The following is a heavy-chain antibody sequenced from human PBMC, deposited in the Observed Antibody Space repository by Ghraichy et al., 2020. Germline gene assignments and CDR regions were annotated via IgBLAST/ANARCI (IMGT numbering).Heavy chain of an antibody. CDR1: GGSFSGYY. CDR3: ARRYSGYEYYYDYYYMDV. V-gene: IGHV4-34*01. J-gene: IGHJ6*03. Sequence: SETLSLTCAVYGGSFSGYYWSWIRQPPGKGLEWIGEINHSGSTNYNPSLKSRVTISVDTSKNQFSLKLSSVPAADTAVYYWARRYSGYEYYYDYYYMDVWGKGTTVTVSS. D-gene: IGHD5-12*01. CDR2: INHSGST.